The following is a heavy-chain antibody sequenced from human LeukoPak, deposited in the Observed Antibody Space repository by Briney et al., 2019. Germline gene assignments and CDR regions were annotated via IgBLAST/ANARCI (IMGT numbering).Heavy chain of an antibody. CDR1: GGSISSYY. J-gene: IGHJ4*02. CDR3: ARGKGITFGGVMVY. V-gene: IGHV4-59*12. CDR2: IYYSGST. Sequence: SETLSLTCTVSGGSISSYYWSWIRQPPGKGLEWIGYIYYSGSTNYNPSLKSQVTISVDTSKNQFSLKLSSVTAADTAVYYCARGKGITFGGVMVYWGQGTLVTVSS. D-gene: IGHD3-16*01.